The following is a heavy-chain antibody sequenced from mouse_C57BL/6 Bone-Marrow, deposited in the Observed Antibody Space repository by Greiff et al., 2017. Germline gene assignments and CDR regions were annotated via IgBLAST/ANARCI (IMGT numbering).Heavy chain of an antibody. J-gene: IGHJ3*01. V-gene: IGHV3-6*01. CDR2: ISYDGSN. D-gene: IGHD2-4*01. Sequence: ESGPGLVKPSQSLSLTCSVPGYSITSGYYWNWIRQFPGNKLEWMGYISYDGSNNYNPSLKNRISITRDTSKNQFFLKLNAVTTEDTATYYCARERGDYDVGFAYWGQGTLVTVSA. CDR3: ARERGDYDVGFAY. CDR1: GYSITSGYY.